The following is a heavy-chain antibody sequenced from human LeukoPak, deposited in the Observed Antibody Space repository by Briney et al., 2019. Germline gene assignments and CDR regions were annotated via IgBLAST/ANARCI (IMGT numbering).Heavy chain of an antibody. V-gene: IGHV1-8*01. D-gene: IGHD3-10*01. CDR1: GYSFSTHD. Sequence: GASVTVSCQASGYSFSTHDINWVRQATGQGLEYMGWVNPNSGNTGYAQNFQGRVTMTRDTSTATAYMELSYLTSDDTAVYYCARGGTMVRGVNALGNYGMDVWGRGTTVTVSS. CDR2: VNPNSGNT. CDR3: ARGGTMVRGVNALGNYGMDV. J-gene: IGHJ6*02.